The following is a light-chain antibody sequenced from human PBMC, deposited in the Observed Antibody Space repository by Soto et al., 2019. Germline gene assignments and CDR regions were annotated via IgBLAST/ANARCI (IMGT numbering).Light chain of an antibody. CDR1: SGHSSYA. CDR2: LNSDGSH. V-gene: IGLV4-69*01. CDR3: QTWGTGIQV. J-gene: IGLJ2*01. Sequence: QPVLTQSPSASASLGASAKLTCTLSSGHSSYAIAWHQQQPEKGPRYLMKLNSDGSHSKGDGIPDRFSGSSSGAERYLTISGLQSEDEADYYCQTWGTGIQVFGGGTQLTVL.